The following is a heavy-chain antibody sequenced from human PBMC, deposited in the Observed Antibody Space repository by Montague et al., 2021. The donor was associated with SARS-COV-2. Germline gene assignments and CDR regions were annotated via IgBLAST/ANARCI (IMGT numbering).Heavy chain of an antibody. D-gene: IGHD4-17*01. CDR1: GGSISSGGYY. CDR3: ARDGRRTTVTPRGVITLHYFDY. J-gene: IGHJ4*02. Sequence: TPSLTCTVSGGSISSGGYYWSWIRQHPGKGLEWIGYIYYSGSTYYNPSLKSRVTISVDTSKNQFSLKLSSVTAADTAVYYCARDGRRTTVTPRGVITLHYFDYWGQGTLVTVSS. CDR2: IYYSGST. V-gene: IGHV4-31*03.